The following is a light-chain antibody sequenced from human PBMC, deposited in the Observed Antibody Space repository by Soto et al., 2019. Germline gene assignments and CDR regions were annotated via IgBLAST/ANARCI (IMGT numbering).Light chain of an antibody. Sequence: EIVMTQSPATLSVCPVERATLSCRASQSVGSNLAWYQQKPGQAPRLRIYGASTRATGIPARFSGSGSGTEFTLTISSLQSEDCAIYFCQQYKNWPPYMTFGQGTKEEIK. V-gene: IGKV3-15*01. CDR1: QSVGSN. J-gene: IGKJ1*01. CDR2: GAS. CDR3: QQYKNWPPYMT.